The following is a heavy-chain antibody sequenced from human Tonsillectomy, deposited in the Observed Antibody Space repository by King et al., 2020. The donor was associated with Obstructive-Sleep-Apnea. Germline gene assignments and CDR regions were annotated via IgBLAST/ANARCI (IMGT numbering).Heavy chain of an antibody. J-gene: IGHJ3*02. CDR2: IYYSGST. V-gene: IGHV4-31*03. CDR1: GGSISSVGYY. CDR3: ARGAMTLGAFDI. D-gene: IGHD2-2*01. Sequence: VQLQESGPGLVKPSQTLSLTCTVSGGSISSVGYYWSWIRQHPGKGLAWIGYIYYSGSTYYNPSLKSRVTISVDTSKNQFSLKLSAVTAAATAVYYCARGAMTLGAFDIWGQGTMVTASS.